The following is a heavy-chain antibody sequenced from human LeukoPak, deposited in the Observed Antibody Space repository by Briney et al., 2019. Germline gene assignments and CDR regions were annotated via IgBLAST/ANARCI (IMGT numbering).Heavy chain of an antibody. CDR1: GGSISSYY. V-gene: IGHV4-59*01. CDR2: IYYSGST. J-gene: IGHJ6*02. D-gene: IGHD2-2*01. Sequence: SETLSLTCTVSGGSISSYYWSWIRQPPGKGLGWIGYIYYSGSTNYNPSLKSRVTISVDTSKNQFSLKLSSVTAADTAVYYCARGVPYYGMDVWGQGTTVTVSS. CDR3: ARGVPYYGMDV.